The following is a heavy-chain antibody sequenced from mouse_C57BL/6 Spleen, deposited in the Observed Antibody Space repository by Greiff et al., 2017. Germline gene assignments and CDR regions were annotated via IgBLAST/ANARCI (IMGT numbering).Heavy chain of an antibody. CDR3: AREPGNYFDY. CDR1: GFTFSSYG. CDR2: ISSGGSYT. Sequence: EVKLMESGGDLVKPGGSLKLSCAASGFTFSSYGMSWVRQTPDKRLEWVATISSGGSYTYSPDSVKGRFTISRDNAKNTLYLQLSSLKSEDTAMYYCAREPGNYFDYWGKGTTLTVSS. V-gene: IGHV5-6*01. J-gene: IGHJ2*01.